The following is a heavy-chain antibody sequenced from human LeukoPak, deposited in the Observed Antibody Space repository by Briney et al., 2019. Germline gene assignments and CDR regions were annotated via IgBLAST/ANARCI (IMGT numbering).Heavy chain of an antibody. CDR2: ISSNGGST. Sequence: GGSLRLSCAASGFTFSSYAMHWVRQAPGKGLEYVSAISSNGGSTYYANSVKGRFTISRDNSKNTLYLQMGSLRAEDMAVYYCARADYYDILTGPRGHYYYGMDVWGQGTTVTVSS. CDR3: ARADYYDILTGPRGHYYYGMDV. CDR1: GFTFSSYA. J-gene: IGHJ6*02. V-gene: IGHV3-64*01. D-gene: IGHD3-9*01.